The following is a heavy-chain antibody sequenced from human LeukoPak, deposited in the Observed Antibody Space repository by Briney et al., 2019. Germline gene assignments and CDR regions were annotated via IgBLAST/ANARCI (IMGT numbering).Heavy chain of an antibody. D-gene: IGHD3-22*01. V-gene: IGHV3-21*01. CDR2: ISSSSSYI. Sequence: GGSLRLSCAASGFTFSNYWMSWVRQAPGKGLEWVSSISSSSSYIYYADSVKGRFTISRDNAKNSLYLQMNSLRAEDTAVYYCAREGYYYDSSGYYYTLGFDIWGQGTMVTVSS. CDR1: GFTFSNYW. J-gene: IGHJ3*02. CDR3: AREGYYYDSSGYYYTLGFDI.